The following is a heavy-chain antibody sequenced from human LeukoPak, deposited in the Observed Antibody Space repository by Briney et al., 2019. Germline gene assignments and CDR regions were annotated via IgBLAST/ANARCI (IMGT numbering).Heavy chain of an antibody. D-gene: IGHD6-6*01. J-gene: IGHJ3*02. Sequence: PGGSLRLSCTASGFTFGDYTMNWVRQAPGKGLEWVSYISSSGNTISYADSVKGRFTISRDNAKNSLYLQVISLRAEDTAVYYCARGPSIAARYDAFDIWGQGTMVTVSS. CDR1: GFTFGDYT. V-gene: IGHV3-48*03. CDR3: ARGPSIAARYDAFDI. CDR2: ISSSGNTI.